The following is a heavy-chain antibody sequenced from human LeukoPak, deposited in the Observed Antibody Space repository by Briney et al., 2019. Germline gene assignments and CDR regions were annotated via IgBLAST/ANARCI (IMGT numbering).Heavy chain of an antibody. Sequence: ASVKVSCKASGYTFTSYGISWVRQAPGQGLEWMGWISAYNGNTNYAQKLQGRVTMTTDTSTSTAYMELRSLRSDDTAVYYCARDFFREMATRAHFDYWGQGTLVTVSS. J-gene: IGHJ4*02. CDR2: ISAYNGNT. CDR3: ARDFFREMATRAHFDY. CDR1: GYTFTSYG. D-gene: IGHD5-24*01. V-gene: IGHV1-18*01.